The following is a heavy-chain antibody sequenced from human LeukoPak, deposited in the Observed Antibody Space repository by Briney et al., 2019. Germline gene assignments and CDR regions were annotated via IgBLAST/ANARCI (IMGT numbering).Heavy chain of an antibody. J-gene: IGHJ4*02. CDR1: GDGVSSNSAA. V-gene: IGHV6-1*01. D-gene: IGHD5-12*01. Sequence: SQTLSLTCAISGDGVSSNSAAWNWIRQSPSRGLEWLGRTHYRSKWYNDYAVSVKSRITINPDTSKNQFSLQLNSVTPEDTAVYYCAREVMATISGGYYFDYWGQGTLVTVSS. CDR2: THYRSKWYN. CDR3: AREVMATISGGYYFDY.